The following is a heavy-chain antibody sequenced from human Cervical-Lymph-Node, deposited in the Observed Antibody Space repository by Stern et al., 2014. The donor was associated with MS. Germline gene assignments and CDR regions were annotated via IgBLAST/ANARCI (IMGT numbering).Heavy chain of an antibody. CDR3: AKVYGSGPFDY. Sequence: EVHLVESGGTLVQPGGSLRLSCAASGFTFSSYAMSWVRQAPGKGLEWVSVIRGSDGSTFYADSVKGRFTISRDNSKNTLFLQMNSLRAEDTAVYYCAKVYGSGPFDYWGQGTLVTVSS. CDR2: IRGSDGST. J-gene: IGHJ4*02. V-gene: IGHV3-23*04. D-gene: IGHD6-19*01. CDR1: GFTFSSYA.